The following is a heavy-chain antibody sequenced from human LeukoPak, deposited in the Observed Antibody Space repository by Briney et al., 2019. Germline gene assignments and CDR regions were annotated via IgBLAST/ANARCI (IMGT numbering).Heavy chain of an antibody. J-gene: IGHJ4*02. CDR1: GFTFSSYA. D-gene: IGHD6-13*01. V-gene: IGHV3-23*01. CDR2: LSTTGGST. CDR3: AKRIAAAGPYFDY. Sequence: PGGSLRLSCAASGFTFSSYAMSWVRQAPGKGLEWVSVLSTTGGSTYYADSVKGRFTISRDNSKNTLYLQMNSLRAEDTALYYCAKRIAAAGPYFDYWGQGTLVTVSS.